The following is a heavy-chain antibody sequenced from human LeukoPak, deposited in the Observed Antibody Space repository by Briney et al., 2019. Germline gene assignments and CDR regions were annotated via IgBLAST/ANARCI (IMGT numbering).Heavy chain of an antibody. J-gene: IGHJ4*02. CDR2: ISGSGGST. CDR3: AKDAQSSIVLMVYAIYTRVKTIDY. D-gene: IGHD2-8*01. V-gene: IGHV3-23*01. CDR1: GFTFSSYA. Sequence: GGSLRLSCAASGFTFSSYAMSWVRQAPGKGLEWVSAISGSGGSTYYADSVRGRFTISRDNSKNTLYLQMNSLRAEDTAVYYCAKDAQSSIVLMVYAIYTRVKTIDYWGQGTLVTVSS.